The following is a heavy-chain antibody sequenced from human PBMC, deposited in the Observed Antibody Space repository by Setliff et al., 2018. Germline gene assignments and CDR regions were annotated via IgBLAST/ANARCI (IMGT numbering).Heavy chain of an antibody. CDR1: GFTFSSYS. Sequence: GGSLRLSCAASGFTFSSYSMNWVRQAPGKGLGWVSSISSKNSYIYYADSVKGRFTVSRDNAKNSLYLQMNSLRADDAAVYYCARSSAPIKRDYMDVWGKGTTVTVSS. CDR2: ISSKNSYI. D-gene: IGHD2-2*02. J-gene: IGHJ6*03. V-gene: IGHV3-21*01. CDR3: ARSSAPIKRDYMDV.